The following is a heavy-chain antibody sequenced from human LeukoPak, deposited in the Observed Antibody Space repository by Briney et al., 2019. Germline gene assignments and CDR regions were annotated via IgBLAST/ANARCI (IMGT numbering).Heavy chain of an antibody. CDR2: ITTSDGNT. J-gene: IGHJ4*02. CDR3: AKDGGLWVSAHWGDS. Sequence: GGSLRLSCAASGFTFSSYTMSWVRQAPGKGLGWVSTITTSDGNTYYADSVKGRFTVSRDNSKNTLFLQMNSLRAEDTAVYYCAKDGGLWVSAHWGDSWGRGTLVTVSS. D-gene: IGHD7-27*01. V-gene: IGHV3-23*01. CDR1: GFTFSSYT.